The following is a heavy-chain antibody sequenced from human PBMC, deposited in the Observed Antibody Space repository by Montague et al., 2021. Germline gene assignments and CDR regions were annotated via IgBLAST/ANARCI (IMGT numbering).Heavy chain of an antibody. D-gene: IGHD6-19*01. CDR1: GFTFSSYA. J-gene: IGHJ1*01. CDR2: ISYDGSNK. V-gene: IGHV3-30-3*01. Sequence: SLRLSCAASGFTFSSYAMHWVRQAPGKGLEWVAVISYDGSNKYYADSVKGRFTISRDNSKNTLHLQMNSLRAEDTAVYYCARSITSGLLAEYFQHWGQGTLVTVSS. CDR3: ARSITSGLLAEYFQH.